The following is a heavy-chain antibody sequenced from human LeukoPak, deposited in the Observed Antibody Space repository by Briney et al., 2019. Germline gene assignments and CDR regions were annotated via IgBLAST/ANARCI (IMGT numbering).Heavy chain of an antibody. CDR3: ARHRGYCRRTSCYPYYFDW. V-gene: IGHV3-66*04. CDR2: IYSGGST. CDR1: GFTVSSTY. D-gene: IGHD2-2*01. J-gene: IGHJ4*02. Sequence: PGGSLSLSCAASGFTVSSTYMSWVRQAPGKGLEWVSVIYSGGSTYYADSVRGRFTISRDNSKNTLYLQMNSLRAEDTAVYYCARHRGYCRRTSCYPYYFDWWGQGTLVTVSS.